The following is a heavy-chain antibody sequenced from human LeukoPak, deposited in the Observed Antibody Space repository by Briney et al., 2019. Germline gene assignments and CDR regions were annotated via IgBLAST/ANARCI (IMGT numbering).Heavy chain of an antibody. CDR3: ARGSGYGDNKIDP. CDR2: IRYDGSNK. Sequence: GGSLRLSCAVSGFTFSTHAMHWVRQAPGKGLEWVAVIRYDGSNKYYADCVKGRFTISRDNSKNTLYLQMNSLRAEDTAVYYCARGSGYGDNKIDPWGQGTLVTVSS. D-gene: IGHD4-17*01. J-gene: IGHJ5*02. V-gene: IGHV3-33*08. CDR1: GFTFSTHA.